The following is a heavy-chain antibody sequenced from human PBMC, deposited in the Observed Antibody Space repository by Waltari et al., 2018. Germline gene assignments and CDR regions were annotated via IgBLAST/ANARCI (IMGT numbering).Heavy chain of an antibody. D-gene: IGHD2-2*01. CDR2: IKWDGSAT. Sequence: EAQLMESGGGLVQPGGSLRRSCAASGFQCPGHWMTWGRRAPGKGLEWVANIKWDGSATWYAESLSGRFIISRDNAMNSLFLQINSPTAEDTAIYFCARGSAGYVRVWDLWGQGTSVTVSS. CDR1: GFQCPGHW. CDR3: ARGSAGYVRVWDL. J-gene: IGHJ5*02. V-gene: IGHV3-7*03.